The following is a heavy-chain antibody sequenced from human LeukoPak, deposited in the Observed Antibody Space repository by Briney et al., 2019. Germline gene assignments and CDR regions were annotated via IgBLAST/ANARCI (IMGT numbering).Heavy chain of an antibody. J-gene: IGHJ4*02. D-gene: IGHD2-21*02. V-gene: IGHV4-34*01. CDR2: INHSGSI. CDR1: GGSFSGYY. Sequence: SETLSLTCAVYGGSFSGYYWSWIRQPPGKGLEWIGEINHSGSINYNPSLKSRVTISVDTSKNQFSLKLSSVTAADTAVYYCASLVVTATYFDYWGQGTLVAVSS. CDR3: ASLVVTATYFDY.